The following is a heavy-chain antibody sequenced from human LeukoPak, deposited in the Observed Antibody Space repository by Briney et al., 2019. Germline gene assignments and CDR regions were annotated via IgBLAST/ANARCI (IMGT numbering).Heavy chain of an antibody. CDR2: IKQDGSER. CDR1: GFTFSNYW. V-gene: IGHV3-7*01. CDR3: ARDFRFLDDY. Sequence: GGSLRLSCAASGFTFSNYWMTWVRQAPGKGLEWVGNIKQDGSERYYVDSVKGRFTISRDNAKNSLYLQMNSLRAEDTAVYYCARDFRFLDDYWGQGTLVTVSS. D-gene: IGHD3-3*01. J-gene: IGHJ4*02.